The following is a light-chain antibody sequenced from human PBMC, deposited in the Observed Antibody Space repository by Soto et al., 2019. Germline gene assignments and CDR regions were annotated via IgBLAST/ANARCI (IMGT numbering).Light chain of an antibody. CDR1: QSVGSY. J-gene: IGKJ4*01. CDR2: DAS. V-gene: IGKV3-11*01. CDR3: QQRSNWPLT. Sequence: ETVLTQSPATLSLSPGERATLSCRASQSVGSYLAWYQQKPGQAPRLLISDASNRATGIPARFSGSGSGTDFTLTISSLEPEDFAVYYCQQRSNWPLTFGGGTKVEIK.